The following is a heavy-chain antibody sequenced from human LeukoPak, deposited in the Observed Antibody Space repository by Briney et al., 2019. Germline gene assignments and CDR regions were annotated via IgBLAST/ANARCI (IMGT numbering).Heavy chain of an antibody. D-gene: IGHD3-10*01. V-gene: IGHV4-34*01. CDR3: ASLGFYYGSGSYYNNSGY. CDR2: INHSGST. J-gene: IGHJ4*02. Sequence: SETLSLTCAVYGGSFSGYYWGWIRQPPGKGLEWIGEINHSGSTNYNPSLKSRVTISVDTSKNQFSLKLSSVTAADTAVYYCASLGFYYGSGSYYNNSGYWGQGTLVTVSS. CDR1: GGSFSGYY.